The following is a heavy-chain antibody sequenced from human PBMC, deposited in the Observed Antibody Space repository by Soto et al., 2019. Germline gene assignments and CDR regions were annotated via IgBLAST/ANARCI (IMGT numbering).Heavy chain of an antibody. CDR3: TTGAYYYDSSVYYYADYFDY. Sequence: GSLRLSCAASGFTFSSYWLHWVRQAPGKGLVWVSGINTDGGSTDYADSVKGRFIISRDNAKNTLYLQMNSLKTEDTAVYYCTTGAYYYDSSVYYYADYFDYWGQGTLVTVSS. CDR2: INTDGGST. J-gene: IGHJ4*02. V-gene: IGHV3-74*01. CDR1: GFTFSSYW. D-gene: IGHD3-22*01.